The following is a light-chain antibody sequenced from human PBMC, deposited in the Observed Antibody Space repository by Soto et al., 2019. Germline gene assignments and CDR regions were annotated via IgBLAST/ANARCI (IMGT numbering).Light chain of an antibody. CDR1: GSNIGNNY. J-gene: IGLJ2*01. V-gene: IGLV1-51*01. CDR3: GRWDSSLSAVV. Sequence: QAVVTQPPSVSAAPGQKVTISCSGSGSNIGNNYVSWYQQLPGTAPKLLIYDNNKRPSGIPDRFSGSKSGTSATLGITGLQTGDEADYYCGRWDSSLSAVVFGGGTKVTVL. CDR2: DNN.